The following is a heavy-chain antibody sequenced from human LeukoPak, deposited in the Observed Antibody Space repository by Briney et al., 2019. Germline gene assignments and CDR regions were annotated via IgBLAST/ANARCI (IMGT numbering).Heavy chain of an antibody. CDR3: ASAREGSSATDQGN. CDR2: ISSSSSYI. Sequence: GGSLRLSCAASGFTFSSYSMNWVRQAPGKGLEWVSSISSSSSYIYYADSVKGRFTISRDNAKNSLYLQMNSLRAKDTAVYYCASAREGSSATDQGNWGQGTLVTVSS. D-gene: IGHD2-2*01. J-gene: IGHJ4*02. CDR1: GFTFSSYS. V-gene: IGHV3-21*01.